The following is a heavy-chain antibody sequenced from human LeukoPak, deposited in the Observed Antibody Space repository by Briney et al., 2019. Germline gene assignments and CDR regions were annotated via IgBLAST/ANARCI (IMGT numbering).Heavy chain of an antibody. Sequence: GESLKISCKASGYTFTNYWIGWVRQMPGKGLEWMGIIYPGDSDTRYSPSFQGQVTISADKSISTAYLEWSSLKASDTAMYYCARHQGDYDSSDYPLDAFDIWGQGTMVTVSS. D-gene: IGHD3-22*01. J-gene: IGHJ3*02. CDR1: GYTFTNYW. V-gene: IGHV5-51*01. CDR3: ARHQGDYDSSDYPLDAFDI. CDR2: IYPGDSDT.